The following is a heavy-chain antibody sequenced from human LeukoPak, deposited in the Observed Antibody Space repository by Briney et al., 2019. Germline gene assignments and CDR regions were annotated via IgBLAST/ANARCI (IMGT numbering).Heavy chain of an antibody. CDR1: GFTFSDYY. V-gene: IGHV3-11*05. CDR3: AKEYSSGWSTLAYFYGMDV. D-gene: IGHD6-19*01. CDR2: INPTSGYT. Sequence: GGSLRLSCAASGFTFSDYYMSWIRQAPGKGLEWLSYINPTSGYTPYADSVRGRFTISRDNAKNSLYLQMNSLRAEDTAVYYCAKEYSSGWSTLAYFYGMDVWGQGTTVTVSS. J-gene: IGHJ6*02.